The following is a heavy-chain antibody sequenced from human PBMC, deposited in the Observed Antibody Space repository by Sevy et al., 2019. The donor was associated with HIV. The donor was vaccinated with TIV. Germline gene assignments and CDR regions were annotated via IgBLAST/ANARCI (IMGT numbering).Heavy chain of an antibody. CDR3: ANSRGRFHGSSWIYYDYSLDV. Sequence: GGYLRLSCAASGFIFRKHGMHWVRQAPGKGLEWVALISNDGSDQNYLGSVKGRFTISRDNSKDTVYLQMNSLRAEDTAVYYCANSRGRFHGSSWIYYDYSLDVWGQGTTVTVSS. D-gene: IGHD6-13*01. CDR1: GFIFRKHG. CDR2: ISNDGSDQ. V-gene: IGHV3-30*18. J-gene: IGHJ6*02.